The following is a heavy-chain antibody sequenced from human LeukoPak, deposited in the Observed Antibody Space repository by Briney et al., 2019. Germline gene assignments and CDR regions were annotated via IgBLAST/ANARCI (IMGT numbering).Heavy chain of an antibody. CDR2: VASDGRNK. J-gene: IGHJ4*02. V-gene: IGHV3-30*03. CDR3: ARGPLHGAFDY. D-gene: IGHD4-17*01. Sequence: GGSPRLSCAASGFISSTSDMHWLRQAPGKGLEWVAHVASDGRNKYYADSVQGRFTGSRDNSKNTVYLQMNSLRADDTAVYYCARGPLHGAFDYWGQGTLVTVSS. CDR1: GFISSTSD.